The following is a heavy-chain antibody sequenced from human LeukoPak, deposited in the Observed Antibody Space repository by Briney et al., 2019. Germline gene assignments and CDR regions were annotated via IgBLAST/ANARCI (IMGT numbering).Heavy chain of an antibody. D-gene: IGHD1-1*01. CDR1: GFSLSTSGVG. CDR2: VYWNYDK. Sequence: SGPTLVKPTQTLTLTCTFSGFSLSTSGVGVGWIRQPPGKALEWLALVYWNYDKRYSPSLESRLTITRDTSKNQVVLTMTNVDPVDTATYYCARSPWATNTWNGRIFDYWGQGTLVTVSS. J-gene: IGHJ4*02. V-gene: IGHV2-5*01. CDR3: ARSPWATNTWNGRIFDY.